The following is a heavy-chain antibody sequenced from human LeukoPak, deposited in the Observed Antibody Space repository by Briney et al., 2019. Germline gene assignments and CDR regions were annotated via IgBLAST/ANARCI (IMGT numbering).Heavy chain of an antibody. J-gene: IGHJ6*03. Sequence: GGSLRLSCAASGFIFSSYSMNWVRQAPGKGLEWVSSISSSSSYMYYADSVKGRFTISRDNAKNSLYLQMNSLRAEDTAVYYCAKAEGYYGSGSYYKYYYHYMDVWGKGTTVTISS. V-gene: IGHV3-21*04. CDR3: AKAEGYYGSGSYYKYYYHYMDV. CDR2: ISSSSSYM. CDR1: GFIFSSYS. D-gene: IGHD3-10*01.